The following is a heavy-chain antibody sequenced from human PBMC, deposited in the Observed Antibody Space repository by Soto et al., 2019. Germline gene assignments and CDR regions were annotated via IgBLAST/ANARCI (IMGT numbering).Heavy chain of an antibody. J-gene: IGHJ3*02. CDR2: IVPIFRTA. CDR3: ARETSAPGTFREDASDI. V-gene: IGHV1-69*12. Sequence: QVQLVQSGAEVKKPGSSVKVACKVSGDTFSNYVINWVRQAPGQGLEWMGAIVPIFRTANYAQKFQGRVTITEDEFTITAYMELSGLRSDDTPTYYCARETSAPGTFREDASDIWGQGTRVTVSS. CDR1: GDTFSNYV.